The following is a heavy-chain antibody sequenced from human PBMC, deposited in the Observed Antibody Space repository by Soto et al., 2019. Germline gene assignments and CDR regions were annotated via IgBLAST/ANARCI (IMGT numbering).Heavy chain of an antibody. J-gene: IGHJ4*02. V-gene: IGHV3-23*01. CDR2: ISASGGAT. D-gene: IGHD3-3*01. CDR1: GFSFSSDV. CDR3: AKGDFWSATFDY. Sequence: EVQLLESGGGLVQRGGSLRLSCAGSGFSFSSDVMSWVRQAPGKGLEWVSGISASGGATYYADSVKGRFTISRDNSKNMLFLQLNGLRADETAIYYCAKGDFWSATFDYWGQGTLVTVSS.